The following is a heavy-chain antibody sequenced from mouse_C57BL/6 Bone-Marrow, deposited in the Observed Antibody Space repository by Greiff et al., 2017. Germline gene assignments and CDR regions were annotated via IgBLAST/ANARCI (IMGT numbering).Heavy chain of an antibody. J-gene: IGHJ2*01. D-gene: IGHD2-2*01. CDR3: ARGVTYFDY. V-gene: IGHV1-55*01. Sequence: VQLQQPGAELVKPGASVKMSCKASGYTFTSYWITWVKQRPGQGLEWIGGIYPGSGSTNYNEKFKSKATLTVDTSSITAYMQLSSLTSEDSAVYYCARGVTYFDYWGQGTTLTVSS. CDR1: GYTFTSYW. CDR2: IYPGSGST.